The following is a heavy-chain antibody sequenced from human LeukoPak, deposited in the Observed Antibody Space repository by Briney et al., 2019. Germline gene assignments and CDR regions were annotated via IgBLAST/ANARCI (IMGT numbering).Heavy chain of an antibody. D-gene: IGHD6-13*01. CDR3: ARETIIAAAVYFDY. CDR2: INPNSGGT. CDR1: GYTFTGYY. V-gene: IGHV1-2*06. Sequence: GASVKVSCKASGYTFTGYYMHWVRQAPGQGLEWMGRINPNSGGTNYAQKFQGRVTMTRDTSISTAYMELSRLRSGDTAVYYCARETIIAAAVYFDYWGQGTLVTVSS. J-gene: IGHJ4*02.